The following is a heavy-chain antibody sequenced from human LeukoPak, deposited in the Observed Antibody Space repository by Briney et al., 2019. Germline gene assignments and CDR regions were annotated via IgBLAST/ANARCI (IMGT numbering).Heavy chain of an antibody. CDR1: GGSISSYY. D-gene: IGHD3-16*02. CDR2: IYYSGST. Sequence: SETLSLTCTVSGGSISSYYWSWIRQPPGKGLEWIGYIYYSGSTNYNPSLKSRVTISVDTSKNQFSLKLSSVTAADTAVYYCARVNGYYDYVWGSYRPAALNFDYWGQGTLVTASS. CDR3: ARVNGYYDYVWGSYRPAALNFDY. J-gene: IGHJ4*02. V-gene: IGHV4-59*01.